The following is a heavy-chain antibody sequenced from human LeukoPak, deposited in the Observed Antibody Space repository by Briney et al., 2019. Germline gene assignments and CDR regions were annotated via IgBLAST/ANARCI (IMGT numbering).Heavy chain of an antibody. D-gene: IGHD2-2*01. CDR3: ARGSTSPNNLDY. CDR2: VYYSGST. J-gene: IGHJ4*02. V-gene: IGHV4-59*01. Sequence: SETLSLTCTVSGGSISSYYWSWIRQPPGKGLEWIGYVYYSGSTNYNPSLKSRVTISVDTSNNQFSLKLSSVTAADTAVYYCARGSTSPNNLDYWGQGTLVTVSS. CDR1: GGSISSYY.